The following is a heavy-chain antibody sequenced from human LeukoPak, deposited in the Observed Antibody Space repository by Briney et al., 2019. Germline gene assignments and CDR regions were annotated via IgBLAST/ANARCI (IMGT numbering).Heavy chain of an antibody. D-gene: IGHD3-10*01. J-gene: IGHJ5*02. CDR1: GYTFTSYD. CDR2: MNPNSGNT. V-gene: IGHV1-8*01. CDR3: ARAHYYGSGSYAGWFDP. Sequence: GASVKVSCKASGYTFTSYDINWVRQATGQGLEWMGWMNPNSGNTGYAQKFQGRVTMTRNTSISTAYMELSSLRSEDTAVYYCARAHYYGSGSYAGWFDPWGQGTLVTVSS.